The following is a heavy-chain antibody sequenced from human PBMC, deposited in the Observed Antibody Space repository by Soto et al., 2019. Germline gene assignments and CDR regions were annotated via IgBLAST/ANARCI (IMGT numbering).Heavy chain of an antibody. D-gene: IGHD3-9*01. J-gene: IGHJ4*02. Sequence: QVQLVESGGGVAQPGGSLRLSCAASGFIFSGYAMHWVRQAPGKGLEWVAVISYDGNTQYYADSVKGRFTVSRDNSNNILYVEMNNLRDEDTAMYYCAKETNAYEINFWGQGTLVTVSP. CDR2: ISYDGNTQ. V-gene: IGHV3-30-3*01. CDR3: AKETNAYEINF. CDR1: GFIFSGYA.